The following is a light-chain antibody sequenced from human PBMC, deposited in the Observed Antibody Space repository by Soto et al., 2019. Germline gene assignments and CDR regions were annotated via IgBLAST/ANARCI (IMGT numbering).Light chain of an antibody. CDR2: DDN. CDR3: GSWDSSLSAYV. V-gene: IGLV1-51*01. Sequence: QSVLTQPPSVSAAPGQKVTISCSGGSSNIRGNSVSWYQQLPGTAPKLLIYDDNKRPSGIPDRFSGSKSGTSATLGITGFQTGDEADYYCGSWDSSLSAYVFVTGTMVIVL. J-gene: IGLJ1*01. CDR1: SSNIRGNS.